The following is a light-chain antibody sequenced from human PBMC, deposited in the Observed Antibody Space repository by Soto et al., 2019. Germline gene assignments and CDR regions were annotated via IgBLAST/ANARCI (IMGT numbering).Light chain of an antibody. J-gene: IGKJ1*01. CDR3: QHYNTYSRT. CDR2: KAS. V-gene: IGKV1-5*03. Sequence: DIQMTQSPSTLSASIGDRVTITCRASQSIDSWLAWYQQKPGKAPKLLIYKASILQTGVPSRFSGSGSGTEVTLTFSSLQRDEFATYSFQHYNTYSRTFGQGTKVEVK. CDR1: QSIDSW.